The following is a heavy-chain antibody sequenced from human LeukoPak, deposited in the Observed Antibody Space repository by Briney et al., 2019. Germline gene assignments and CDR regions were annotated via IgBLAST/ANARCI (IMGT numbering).Heavy chain of an antibody. D-gene: IGHD1-26*01. CDR1: GFTFSSYA. CDR2: ISGSGGST. Sequence: GGSLRLSCAASGFTFSSYAMSWVRQAPGKGLEWVSAISGSGGSTYYADSVKGRFTISRDNSKNTLYLQMNSLRAEDTAVYYCAKGTEWELLSPDWYYFDYWGQGTLVTVSS. V-gene: IGHV3-23*01. J-gene: IGHJ4*02. CDR3: AKGTEWELLSPDWYYFDY.